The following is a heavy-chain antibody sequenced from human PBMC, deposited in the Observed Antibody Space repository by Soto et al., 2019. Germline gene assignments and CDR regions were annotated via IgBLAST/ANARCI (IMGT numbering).Heavy chain of an antibody. CDR2: IYPGGSDT. CDR3: ARQYYGSGSYSYYYGMDV. CDR1: GYSFTSYW. D-gene: IGHD3-10*01. V-gene: IGHV5-51*01. J-gene: IGHJ6*02. Sequence: PGESLKISCKGSGYSFTSYWIGWVRQMPGKGLEWMGIIYPGGSDTRYSPSFQGQVTISADKSISTAYLQWSSLKASDTAMYYCARQYYGSGSYSYYYGMDVWGQGTTVTVSS.